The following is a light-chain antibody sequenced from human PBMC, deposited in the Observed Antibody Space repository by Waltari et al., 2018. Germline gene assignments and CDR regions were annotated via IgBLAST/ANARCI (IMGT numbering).Light chain of an antibody. CDR2: GAS. CDR3: QQDNNWPLT. V-gene: IGKV3-15*01. CDR1: RSVSFK. Sequence: EILLTQSPATLSVSPGEGATLSCRASRSVSFKLAWYQQKTGQAPRLLIYGASTRATGVPARFSGGGSGTEFTLTITRLQSEDFSVYYCQQDNNWPLTFGGGTKVEIK. J-gene: IGKJ4*01.